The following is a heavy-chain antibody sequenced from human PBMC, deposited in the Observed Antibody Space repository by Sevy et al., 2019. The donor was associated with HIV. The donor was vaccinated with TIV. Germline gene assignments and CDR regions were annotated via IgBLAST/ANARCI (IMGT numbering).Heavy chain of an antibody. CDR1: GFTFSSYG. V-gene: IGHV3-48*02. CDR3: ASVPGYSNYGEYYFDS. Sequence: GGSLRLSCAASGFTFSSYGMNWARQAPGKGLEWVSYISSSSTAIYYADSVKGRFTISRDNAKNSLYLQMNSLRDEDTAVYYCASVPGYSNYGEYYFDSWGQGTLVTVSS. J-gene: IGHJ4*02. D-gene: IGHD4-4*01. CDR2: ISSSSTAI.